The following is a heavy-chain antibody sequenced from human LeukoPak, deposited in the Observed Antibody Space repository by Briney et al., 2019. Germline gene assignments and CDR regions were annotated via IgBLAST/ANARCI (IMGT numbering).Heavy chain of an antibody. J-gene: IGHJ4*02. CDR3: AKDRVAGEYFFDY. CDR2: ISGGATSA. V-gene: IGHV3-23*01. D-gene: IGHD6-19*01. CDR1: GFTFSSSA. Sequence: GGSLRLSCAGSGFTFSSSAMNWVRQAPGKGLEWVSTISGGATSANYADSVKGRFTISRDNSKNTLYLQMNSLRAEDTAVYYCAKDRVAGEYFFDYWGQGTPVTVSS.